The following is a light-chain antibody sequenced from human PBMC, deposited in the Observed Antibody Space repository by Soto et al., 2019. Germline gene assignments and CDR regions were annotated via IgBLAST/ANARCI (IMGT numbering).Light chain of an antibody. Sequence: EIVLTQSPATLSLSPGERATLSCRASQNIDTYLAWYQQKPGQVPRLLMYDASNRATGIPARFSGSGSGTDFTLTTSSLEPEDFAVYYCPQRRHWPITFGGGTKLEIK. CDR2: DAS. CDR1: QNIDTY. J-gene: IGKJ4*01. CDR3: PQRRHWPIT. V-gene: IGKV3-11*01.